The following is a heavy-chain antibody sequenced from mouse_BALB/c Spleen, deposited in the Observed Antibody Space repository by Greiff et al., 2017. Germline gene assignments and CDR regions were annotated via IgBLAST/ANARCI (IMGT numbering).Heavy chain of an antibody. V-gene: IGHV5-4*02. CDR2: ISDGGSYT. CDR3: GRDRGGAFAY. CDR1: GFTFSDYY. D-gene: IGHD3-1*01. Sequence: EVKLVESGGGLVKPGGSLKLSCAASGFTFSDYYMYWVRQTPEKGLEWVATISDGGSYTYYPDSVKGSFTISRDNAKNNLYLQMSSLKSEDTAMYYCGRDRGGAFAYWGQGALVTVSA. J-gene: IGHJ3*01.